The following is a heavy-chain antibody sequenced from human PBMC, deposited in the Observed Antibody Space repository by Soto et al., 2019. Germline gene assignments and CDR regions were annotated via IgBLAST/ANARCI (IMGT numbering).Heavy chain of an antibody. CDR2: IYYSGST. CDR1: GGSISSGGYY. Sequence: SETLSLTCTVSGGSISSGGYYWSWIRQHPGKGLEWIGYIYYSGSTYYNPSLKSRVTISVDTSKNQFSLKLSSVTAADTAVYYCARGVTPDAFDIWGQGTMVTVSS. CDR3: ARGVTPDAFDI. D-gene: IGHD5-18*01. V-gene: IGHV4-31*03. J-gene: IGHJ3*02.